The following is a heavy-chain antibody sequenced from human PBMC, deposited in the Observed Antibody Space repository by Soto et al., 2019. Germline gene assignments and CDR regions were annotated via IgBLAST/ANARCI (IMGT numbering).Heavy chain of an antibody. D-gene: IGHD6-19*01. CDR2: IIPIFGTA. J-gene: IGHJ3*01. Sequence: GSSVKVSCKAAGGTFSSYAISWVRQAPGQGLEWMGGIIPIFGTANYAQKFQGRVTITADESTSTAYMELSSLRSEDTAVYYCARGGFAGPVAGALDLWGQGTLVTVS. V-gene: IGHV1-69*13. CDR1: GGTFSSYA. CDR3: ARGGFAGPVAGALDL.